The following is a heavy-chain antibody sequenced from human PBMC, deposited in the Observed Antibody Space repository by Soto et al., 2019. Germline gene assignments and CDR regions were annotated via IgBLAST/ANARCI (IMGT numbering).Heavy chain of an antibody. J-gene: IGHJ4*02. CDR1: GGSFSGYY. V-gene: IGHV4-34*01. Sequence: SETLSLTCAVYGGSFSGYYWSWIRQPPGKGLEWIGEINHSGSTNYNPSLKSRVTISVDTSKNQFSLKLSSVTAADTAVYYCARGNGTRYDYWGQGTLVTSPQ. CDR3: ARGNGTRYDY. CDR2: INHSGST. D-gene: IGHD1-7*01.